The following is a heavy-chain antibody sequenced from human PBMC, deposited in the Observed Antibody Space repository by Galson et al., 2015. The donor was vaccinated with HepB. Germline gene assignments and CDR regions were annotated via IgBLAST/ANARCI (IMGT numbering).Heavy chain of an antibody. CDR1: GFTFSNFA. Sequence: SLRLSCAASGFTFSNFAMHWVRQAPGRGLEWVSFIRYDGSNTYSADSVKGRFTVSRDNSKNTLYLQMNSLRAEDTALYYCAKGAYGTGSYSWFDPWGQGTLVTVSS. V-gene: IGHV3-30*02. J-gene: IGHJ5*02. CDR3: AKGAYGTGSYSWFDP. CDR2: IRYDGSNT. D-gene: IGHD3-10*01.